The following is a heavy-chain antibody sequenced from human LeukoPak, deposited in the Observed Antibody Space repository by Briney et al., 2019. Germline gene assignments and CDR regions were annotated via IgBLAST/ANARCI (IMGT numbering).Heavy chain of an antibody. V-gene: IGHV5-51*01. CDR1: GYSFTSYW. CDR3: ARHRDAVLMVYAMGGPIDY. D-gene: IGHD2-8*01. Sequence: GESLKISCKGSGYSFTSYWIGWVRQMPGKGLEWMGIIYPGDSDTRYSPSFQGQVTISADKSISTAYLQWSSLKASDTAMYYCARHRDAVLMVYAMGGPIDYWGQGTLVTVSS. J-gene: IGHJ4*02. CDR2: IYPGDSDT.